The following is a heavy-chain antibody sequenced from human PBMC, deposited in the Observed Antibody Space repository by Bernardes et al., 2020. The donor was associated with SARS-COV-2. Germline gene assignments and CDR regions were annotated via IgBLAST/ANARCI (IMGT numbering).Heavy chain of an antibody. CDR2: ISSSGSTI. J-gene: IGHJ6*02. D-gene: IGHD1-26*01. CDR1: GFTFSDYY. V-gene: IGHV3-11*01. Sequence: GGSLRLSCAASGFTFSDYYMSWIRQAPGKGLEWVSYISSSGSTIYYADSVKGRFTISRDNAKNSLYLQMNSLRAEDTAVYYCARDIYRGYYYGMDVWGQGTTVTVSS. CDR3: ARDIYRGYYYGMDV.